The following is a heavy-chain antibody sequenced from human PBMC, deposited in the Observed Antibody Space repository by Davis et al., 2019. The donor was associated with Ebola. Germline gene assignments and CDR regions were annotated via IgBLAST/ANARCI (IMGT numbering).Heavy chain of an antibody. J-gene: IGHJ6*02. Sequence: SETLSLTCTVSGGSISSNDWWRWVRQPPGKGLEWIGDFSHSGNTNYNPSLKSRVTISVDTSKNQFSLKLSSVTAADTAVYYCARLRRTAIVVVPAASGWYGMDVWGQGTTVTVSS. D-gene: IGHD2-2*01. V-gene: IGHV4-4*02. CDR3: ARLRRTAIVVVPAASGWYGMDV. CDR2: FSHSGNT. CDR1: GGSISSNDW.